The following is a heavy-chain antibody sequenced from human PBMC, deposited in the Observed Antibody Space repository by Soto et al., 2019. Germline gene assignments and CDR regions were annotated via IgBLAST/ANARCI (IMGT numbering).Heavy chain of an antibody. CDR3: AKSGVSLMATGRY. Sequence: GSLRLSCAASGFTFRSYGMHWVRQSPGKGLDWVAVMSYDGSNKYYADSVKGRFTISRDNSKNTLYLQMNSLRTEDTAVYYCAKSGVSLMATGRYWGQGTLVTVSS. CDR1: GFTFRSYG. J-gene: IGHJ4*02. CDR2: MSYDGSNK. D-gene: IGHD5-12*01. V-gene: IGHV3-30*18.